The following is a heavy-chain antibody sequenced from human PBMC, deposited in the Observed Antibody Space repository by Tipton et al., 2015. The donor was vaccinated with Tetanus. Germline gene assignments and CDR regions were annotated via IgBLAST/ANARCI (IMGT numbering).Heavy chain of an antibody. CDR2: VHSSGST. CDR1: GGSIISYY. V-gene: IGHV4-4*07. Sequence: TLSLTCTVSGGSIISYYWSWIRQPAGKGLEWIGRVHSSGSTHYNPSLKSRVTMSLDTSKKQFSLSLNSVTAADTAVYFCARGVWFGPGPRYYFDYWGQGTLVTVSS. J-gene: IGHJ4*02. CDR3: ARGVWFGPGPRYYFDY. D-gene: IGHD3-10*01.